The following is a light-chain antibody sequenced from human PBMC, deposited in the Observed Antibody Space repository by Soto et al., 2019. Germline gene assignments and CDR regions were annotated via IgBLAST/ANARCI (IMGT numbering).Light chain of an antibody. CDR3: QKYNSAPLT. V-gene: IGKV1-27*01. CDR2: AAS. J-gene: IGKJ4*01. Sequence: DIQMTQSPSTLSGSVGDRVTITCRASQTISSWLALYQQKPGKIPNLLIYAASTLQAGVPSRFSGSGSGTDFTLTISSLQPEDVAAYYCQKYNSAPLTFGGGTKVDIK. CDR1: QTISSW.